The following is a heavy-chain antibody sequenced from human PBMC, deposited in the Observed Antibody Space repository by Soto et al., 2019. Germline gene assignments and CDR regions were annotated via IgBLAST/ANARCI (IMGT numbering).Heavy chain of an antibody. CDR3: ARDSVYGSGASVNQYLDY. CDR2: IKWDASEK. V-gene: IGHV3-7*01. J-gene: IGHJ4*01. D-gene: IGHD3-10*01. CDR1: GFRFVYYW. Sequence: GGSLRRSCAASGFRFVYYWMRWVRQAPGKGLEWLATIKWDASEKRYVDSVKGRFTMSRDNAKNSVYLQMDSLRAEDTAVYYCARDSVYGSGASVNQYLDYWGHGTLVTVSS.